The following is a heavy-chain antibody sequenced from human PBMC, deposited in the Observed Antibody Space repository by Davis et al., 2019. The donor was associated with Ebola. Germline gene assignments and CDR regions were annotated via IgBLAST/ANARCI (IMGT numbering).Heavy chain of an antibody. D-gene: IGHD3-10*01. J-gene: IGHJ4*02. CDR2: IGTAGDK. CDR3: ARAGFGEIYFDY. Sequence: GESLKISCAASGFTFSSYDMHWVRQATGKGLEWVSAIGTAGDKYYPGSVKGRFTISREKAKNSLYLQMNSLRGEDTAVYYCARAGFGEIYFDYWGQGTLVTVSS. CDR1: GFTFSSYD. V-gene: IGHV3-13*01.